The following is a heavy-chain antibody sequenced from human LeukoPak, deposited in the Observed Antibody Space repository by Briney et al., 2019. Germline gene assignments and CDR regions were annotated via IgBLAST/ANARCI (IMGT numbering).Heavy chain of an antibody. CDR2: IYYSGST. CDR1: GGSISSYY. J-gene: IGHJ3*02. Sequence: PSETLSLTCTVSGGSISSYYWSWIRQPPGKGLEWIGYIYYSGSTNYNPSLKSRVTISVDTSKNQFSLKLSSVTAADTAVYYCARDPSRGYSGYVAFDIWGRGTMVTVSS. D-gene: IGHD5-12*01. V-gene: IGHV4-59*01. CDR3: ARDPSRGYSGYVAFDI.